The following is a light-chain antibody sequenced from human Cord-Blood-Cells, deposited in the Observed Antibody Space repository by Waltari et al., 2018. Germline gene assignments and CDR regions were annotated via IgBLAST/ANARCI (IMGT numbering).Light chain of an antibody. J-gene: IGKJ1*01. Sequence: EIVMTLSPATLSVSPGERATLSCRDSPSVSSNCAWYQQEPGQDPRLLIYGASTRATGIPARFSGSGSRTEFTLTISSLQSEDFAVYYCQQYNNWPPWTFGQGTKVEIK. CDR1: PSVSSN. CDR3: QQYNNWPPWT. V-gene: IGKV3-15*01. CDR2: GAS.